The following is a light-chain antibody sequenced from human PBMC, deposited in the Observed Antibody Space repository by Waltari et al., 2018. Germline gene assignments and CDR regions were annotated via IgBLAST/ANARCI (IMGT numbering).Light chain of an antibody. J-gene: IGKJ4*01. CDR2: DAS. V-gene: IGKV3-11*01. Sequence: DIVLTQSPATLSLSPGERATLPCRASQSVSSYLAWYQQRPGQAPRLLIFDASRRATGIPDRFSGSGSGTDFTLTISRLEPEDFAVYFCQKYGRTPRPFGGGTKVEI. CDR1: QSVSSY. CDR3: QKYGRTPRP.